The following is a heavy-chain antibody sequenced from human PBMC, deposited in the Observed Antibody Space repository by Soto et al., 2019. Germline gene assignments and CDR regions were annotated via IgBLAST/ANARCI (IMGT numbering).Heavy chain of an antibody. CDR1: GFTFSSYA. D-gene: IGHD1-26*01. V-gene: IGHV3-23*01. CDR3: AKGSGFSGRQHFDD. J-gene: IGHJ4*02. CDR2: ISGSGGST. Sequence: EVQLLESGGGLVQPGGSLRLSCTASGFTFSSYAMSWVRQAPGKGLERVSAISGSGGSTYHADSVKGRFTISRDNSKTTLFLQMNSLRADDTAIYYCAKGSGFSGRQHFDDWGRGTLVTVSS.